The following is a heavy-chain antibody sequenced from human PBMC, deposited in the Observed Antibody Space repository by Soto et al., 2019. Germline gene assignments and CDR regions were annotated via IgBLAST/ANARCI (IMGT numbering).Heavy chain of an antibody. CDR3: ARGRSAGRYCSGGSCYPGGAWFDP. J-gene: IGHJ5*02. CDR2: INHSGST. Sequence: SETLSLTCAVYGGSFSGYYWSWIRQPPGKGLEWIGEINHSGSTNYNPSLKSRVTISVDTSKNQFSLKLSSVTAADTAVYYCARGRSAGRYCSGGSCYPGGAWFDPWGQGTLVTVSS. V-gene: IGHV4-34*01. D-gene: IGHD2-15*01. CDR1: GGSFSGYY.